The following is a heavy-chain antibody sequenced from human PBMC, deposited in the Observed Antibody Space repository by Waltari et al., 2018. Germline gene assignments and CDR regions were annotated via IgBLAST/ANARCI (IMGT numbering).Heavy chain of an antibody. CDR2: INPNIGNA. CDR1: AFKFTSYD. Sequence: QVQLMQSGAEVKKPGASVKVSCKASAFKFTSYDINWVRQATGQGLEWMGWINPNIGNAGYEQRFQGRIIMTRNTSISTVYMELSSLKSEDTALYFCARASVVRGNSFDYWGQGALVTVSS. J-gene: IGHJ4*02. V-gene: IGHV1-8*01. CDR3: ARASVVRGNSFDY. D-gene: IGHD3-10*01.